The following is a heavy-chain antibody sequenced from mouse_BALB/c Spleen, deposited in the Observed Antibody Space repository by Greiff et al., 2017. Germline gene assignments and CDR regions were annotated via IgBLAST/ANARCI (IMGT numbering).Heavy chain of an antibody. CDR3: ARVTYYGQYWYFDV. CDR1: GFTFTDYY. D-gene: IGHD1-2*01. J-gene: IGHJ1*01. CDR2: LRNKANGYTT. Sequence: EVQGVESGGGLVQPGGSLRLSCATSGFTFTDYYMSWVRQPPGKALEWLGFLRNKANGYTTEYSASVKGRFTISRDNSQSILYLQMNTLRAEDSATYYCARVTYYGQYWYFDVWGAGTTVTVSS. V-gene: IGHV7-3*02.